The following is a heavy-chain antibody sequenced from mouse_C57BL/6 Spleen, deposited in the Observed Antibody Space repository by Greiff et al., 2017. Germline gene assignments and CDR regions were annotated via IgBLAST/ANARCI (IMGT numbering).Heavy chain of an antibody. CDR2: INPNNGGT. V-gene: IGHV1-22*01. D-gene: IGHD1-1*01. CDR3: ARVYGSSYQAWFAY. CDR1: GYTFTDYN. J-gene: IGHJ3*01. Sequence: VQLQQSGPELVKPGASVKMSCKASGYTFTDYNMHWVKQSHGKSLEWIGYINPNNGGTGYNQKFKGKATLTVNKSSSTAYMELRSLTSEDSAVYYCARVYGSSYQAWFAYWGQGTLVTVSA.